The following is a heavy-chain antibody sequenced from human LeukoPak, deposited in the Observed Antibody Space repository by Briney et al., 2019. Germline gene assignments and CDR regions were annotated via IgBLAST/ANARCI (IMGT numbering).Heavy chain of an antibody. CDR1: GFTFSSYA. CDR3: AKDLGYCSGGSCYQPDY. CDR2: IRYDGSNK. D-gene: IGHD2-15*01. J-gene: IGHJ4*02. Sequence: PGGSLRLSCAASGFTFSSYAMSWVRQAPGKGLEWVAFIRYDGSNKYYADSVKGRFTISRDNSKNTLYLQMNSLRAEDTAVYYCAKDLGYCSGGSCYQPDYWGQGTLVTVSS. V-gene: IGHV3-30*02.